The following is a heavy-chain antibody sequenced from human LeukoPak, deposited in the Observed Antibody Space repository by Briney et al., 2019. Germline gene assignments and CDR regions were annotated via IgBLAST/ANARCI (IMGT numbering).Heavy chain of an antibody. D-gene: IGHD1-26*01. CDR3: AKIVGVTIDV. J-gene: IGHJ4*02. CDR2: TYYRSKWYN. V-gene: IGHV6-1*01. Sequence: SQTLSLTCAISGDSVSSNSAAWNWTRQSPSRGLEWLGRTYYRSKWYNDYAVSVKSRITINPVTSKNQFSLQLNSVTPEDTAVYYCAKIVGVTIDVWGQGTLVTVSS. CDR1: GDSVSSNSAA.